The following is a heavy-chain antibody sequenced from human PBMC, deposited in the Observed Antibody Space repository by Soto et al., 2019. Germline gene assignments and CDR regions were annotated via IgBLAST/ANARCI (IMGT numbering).Heavy chain of an antibody. J-gene: IGHJ5*02. CDR2: IIPIFGTA. CDR3: ASYGGSWPLNEGWFDP. CDR1: GGTFSSYA. D-gene: IGHD3-10*01. Sequence: QVQLVQSGAEVKKPGSSVKVSCKASGGTFSSYAISWVRQAPGQGLEWMGGIIPIFGTANYAQKFQGRVTINADESTITAYMELSSLRPEDTAVYYCASYGGSWPLNEGWFDPWGQGTLVTVSS. V-gene: IGHV1-69*12.